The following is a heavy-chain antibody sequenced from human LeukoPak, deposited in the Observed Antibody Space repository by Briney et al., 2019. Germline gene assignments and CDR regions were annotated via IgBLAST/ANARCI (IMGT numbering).Heavy chain of an antibody. V-gene: IGHV3-21*01. CDR1: GLTFSSYS. CDR2: ISSSSSYI. J-gene: IGHJ4*02. Sequence: GGSLSLSCAASGLTFSSYSVNRVRQAPGKGLEWVSSISSSSSYIYYADSVKGRFTISRDNAKNSLYLQMNILRAEDTAVYYCARDQVAVAGSSVYFDSWGQGGPLTVSS. D-gene: IGHD6-19*01. CDR3: ARDQVAVAGSSVYFDS.